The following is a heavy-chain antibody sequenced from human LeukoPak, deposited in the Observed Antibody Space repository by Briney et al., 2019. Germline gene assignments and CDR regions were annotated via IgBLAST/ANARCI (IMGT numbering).Heavy chain of an antibody. J-gene: IGHJ4*02. V-gene: IGHV3-48*04. CDR3: TKSRISSSGQADH. Sequence: PGGSLRLSCAASGFTLITYGMTWVRHAPGKGLGWISYISSSSDSRKYADSVKGRFTSARDNAKNSLYLQMNSLRAEDTAVYYCTKSRISSSGQADHWGQGTLVTVSS. CDR2: ISSSSDSR. CDR1: GFTLITYG. D-gene: IGHD5-12*01.